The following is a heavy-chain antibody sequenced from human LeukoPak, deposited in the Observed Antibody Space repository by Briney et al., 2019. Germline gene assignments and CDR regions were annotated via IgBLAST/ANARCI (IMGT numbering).Heavy chain of an antibody. Sequence: PSETLSLTCAVYGGSFSGYYWSWIRQPPGKGPEWIGEINHSGSTNYNPSLKSRVTISVDTSKNQFSLKLSSVTAADTAVYYCARAYRGHQSSHWGQGTLVTVSS. CDR3: ARAYRGHQSSH. D-gene: IGHD2-2*01. CDR2: INHSGST. V-gene: IGHV4-34*01. CDR1: GGSFSGYY. J-gene: IGHJ4*02.